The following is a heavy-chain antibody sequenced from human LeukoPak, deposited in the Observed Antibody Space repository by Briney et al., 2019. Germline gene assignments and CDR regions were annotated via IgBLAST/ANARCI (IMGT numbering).Heavy chain of an antibody. CDR1: GFTFSSYS. CDR3: ARDGQWDYFDY. V-gene: IGHV3-48*04. J-gene: IGHJ4*02. Sequence: PGGSLRLSCAASGFTFSSYSMNWVRQAPGKGLEWVSYISSSGSTIYYADSVKGRFTISRDNAKNSLYLQMNSLRAEDTAVYYCARDGQWDYFDYWGQGTLVTVSS. CDR2: ISSSGSTI. D-gene: IGHD2-8*01.